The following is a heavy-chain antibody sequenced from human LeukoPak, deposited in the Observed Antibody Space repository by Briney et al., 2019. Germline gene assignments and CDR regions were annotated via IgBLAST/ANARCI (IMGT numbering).Heavy chain of an antibody. V-gene: IGHV4-59*08. CDR1: GGSFSGYY. D-gene: IGHD2-2*01. Sequence: SETLSLTCAVYGGSFSGYYWNWIRQPPGKGLEWIGYIYYSGSTNYNPSLQSRVTISVDTSKNQFSLKLSSVTAADTAVYYCARQGPGRTFDYWGQGTLVTVSS. CDR3: ARQGPGRTFDY. CDR2: IYYSGST. J-gene: IGHJ4*02.